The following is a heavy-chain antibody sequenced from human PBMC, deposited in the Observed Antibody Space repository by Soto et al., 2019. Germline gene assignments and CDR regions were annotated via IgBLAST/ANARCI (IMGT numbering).Heavy chain of an antibody. CDR3: AHRVLRTVFGLVTTTAIYFDF. V-gene: IGHV2-5*02. CDR2: LYWDDDK. D-gene: IGHD3-3*01. CDR1: GFSLTTSGVG. Sequence: QITLNESGPTVVRPTETLTLTCRFSGFSLTTSGVGVGWVRQSPGKAPEWLALLYWDDDKRYSESLKSRLTITKDTSKTQVVLTVANLDPTDTATYYCAHRVLRTVFGLVTTTAIYFDFWGQGTPVAVSS. J-gene: IGHJ4*02.